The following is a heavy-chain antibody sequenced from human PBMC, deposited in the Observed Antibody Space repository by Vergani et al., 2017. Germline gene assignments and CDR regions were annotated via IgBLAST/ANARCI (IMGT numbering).Heavy chain of an antibody. Sequence: EVMLVQSGAEVKKPGESLKISCKGSGYSFTSYWIGWVRQMPGRGLEWMGIIYPGDSEVKSNPTFRGQVIFSVDTSVNTAYLQWRSLQASDTATYFCASGGHGSENGGALQLWGQGTNITVSS. CDR1: GYSFTSYW. CDR3: ASGGHGSENGGALQL. V-gene: IGHV5-51*03. D-gene: IGHD3-10*01. CDR2: IYPGDSEV. J-gene: IGHJ3*01.